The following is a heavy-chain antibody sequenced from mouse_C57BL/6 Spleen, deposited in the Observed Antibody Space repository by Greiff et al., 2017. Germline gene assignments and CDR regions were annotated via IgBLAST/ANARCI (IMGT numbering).Heavy chain of an antibody. CDR2: IYPRSGNT. D-gene: IGHD2-4*01. V-gene: IGHV1-81*01. J-gene: IGHJ3*01. CDR1: GYTFTSYG. CDR3: ARHDYDGGWFAY. Sequence: QVQLKQSGAELARPGASVKLSCKASGYTFTSYGISWVKQRTGQGLEWIGEIYPRSGNTYYNEKFKGKATLTADKSSSTAYMELRSLTSEDSAVYFCARHDYDGGWFAYWGQGTLVTVSA.